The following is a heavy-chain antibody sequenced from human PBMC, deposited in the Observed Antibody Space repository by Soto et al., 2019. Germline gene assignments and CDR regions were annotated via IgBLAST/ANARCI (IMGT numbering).Heavy chain of an antibody. CDR1: GLTFSSLD. CDR3: AKPHSTVVTLAFDY. D-gene: IGHD4-17*01. V-gene: IGHV3-30*18. J-gene: IGHJ4*02. Sequence: QVQLVESGGGVVQPGKSLRLSCVASGLTFSSLDMHWVRQAPGKGLEWVAVISYDGSNKYYADSVKGRFSVSRDNSQNALFLQMNKLRSEDTAVYYCAKPHSTVVTLAFDYWGQGTLVTVSS. CDR2: ISYDGSNK.